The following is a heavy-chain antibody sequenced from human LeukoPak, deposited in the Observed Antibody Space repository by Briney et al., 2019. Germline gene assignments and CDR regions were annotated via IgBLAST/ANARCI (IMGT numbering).Heavy chain of an antibody. V-gene: IGHV3-7*01. D-gene: IGHD5-12*01. J-gene: IGHJ4*02. CDR1: GFTFNTFW. CDR2: IKEDGSER. Sequence: GESLRLSCAASGFTFNTFWMSWVCQAPGTGLEWVATIKEDGSERYYVDSVKGRFTISRDNAKNSLYLQVNSLRAEDTAVYYCARTVATRSFDYWGQGTLVTVSS. CDR3: ARTVATRSFDY.